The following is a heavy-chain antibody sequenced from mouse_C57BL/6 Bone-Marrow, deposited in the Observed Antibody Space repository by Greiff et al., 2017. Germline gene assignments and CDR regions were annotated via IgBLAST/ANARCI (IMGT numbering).Heavy chain of an antibody. V-gene: IGHV1-61*01. CDR3: ARDGYYGWFAY. J-gene: IGHJ3*01. Sequence: QVQLQQPGAELVRPGSSVKLSCKASGYTFTSYWMDWVKQRPGQGLEWIGNIYPSDSETHYNQKFKDKAKLTVDKSSSTAYMQLSSLTSEDSAVYYCARDGYYGWFAYWGQGTLVTVSA. CDR2: IYPSDSET. D-gene: IGHD2-3*01. CDR1: GYTFTSYW.